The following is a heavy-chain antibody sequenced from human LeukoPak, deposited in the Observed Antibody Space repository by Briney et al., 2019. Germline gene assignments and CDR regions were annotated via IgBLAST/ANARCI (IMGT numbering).Heavy chain of an antibody. CDR3: ARGGRYCSSTSCYKRKDFDY. CDR1: GGSFSGYY. Sequence: SETLSLTCAVYGGSFSGYYWSWIRQPPGKGLEWIREINHSGSTNYNPSLKSRVTISVDTSKNQFSLKLSSVTAADTAVYYCARGGRYCSSTSCYKRKDFDYWGQGTLVTVSS. CDR2: INHSGST. V-gene: IGHV4-34*01. J-gene: IGHJ4*02. D-gene: IGHD2-2*02.